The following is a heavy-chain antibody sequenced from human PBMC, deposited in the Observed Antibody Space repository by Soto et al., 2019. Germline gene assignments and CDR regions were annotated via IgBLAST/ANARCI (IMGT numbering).Heavy chain of an antibody. CDR2: ISYDGSNK. Sequence: SLRLSCAASGFTFSSYGMHWVRQAPGKGLEWVAVISYDGSNKYYADSVKGRFTISRDNSKNTLYLQMNSLRAEDTAVYYCAKDRAGGGNSDYWGQGTLVTVSS. CDR3: AKDRAGGGNSDY. J-gene: IGHJ4*02. CDR1: GFTFSSYG. D-gene: IGHD2-21*02. V-gene: IGHV3-30*18.